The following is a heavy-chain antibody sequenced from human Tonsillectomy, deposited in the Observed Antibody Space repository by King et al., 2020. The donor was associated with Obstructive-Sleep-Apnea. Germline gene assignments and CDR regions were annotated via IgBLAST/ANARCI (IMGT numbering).Heavy chain of an antibody. J-gene: IGHJ4*02. CDR1: GFTFSNFG. V-gene: IGHV3-30*02. Sequence: VQLVESGGGVVQPGGSLRLSCAASGFTFSNFGMHWVRQAPGKGLEWVAFIRYDGSNKYYADSVTGRFTISRDNSKNTLYLQMNSLRAEDTAVYYCAKVLSGVGSGWYYFDYWGQGTLVTVSS. CDR2: IRYDGSNK. CDR3: AKVLSGVGSGWYYFDY. D-gene: IGHD6-19*01.